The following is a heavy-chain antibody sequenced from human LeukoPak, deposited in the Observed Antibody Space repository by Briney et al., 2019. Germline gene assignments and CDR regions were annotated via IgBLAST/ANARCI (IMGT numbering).Heavy chain of an antibody. D-gene: IGHD2-2*01. Sequence: SETLSLICTVSGGSISSYYWSWIRQPPGKGLEWIGYIYYSGSTNYNPSLKSRVTISVDTSKNQFSLKLSSVTAADTAVYYCARLGCSSTSCYVGNYYYYGMDVWGQGTTVTVSS. V-gene: IGHV4-59*08. CDR1: GGSISSYY. J-gene: IGHJ6*02. CDR2: IYYSGST. CDR3: ARLGCSSTSCYVGNYYYYGMDV.